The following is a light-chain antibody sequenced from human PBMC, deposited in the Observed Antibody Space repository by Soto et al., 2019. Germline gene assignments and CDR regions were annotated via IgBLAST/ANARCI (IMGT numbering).Light chain of an antibody. V-gene: IGKV1-39*01. J-gene: IGKJ4*01. CDR1: QTISSF. CDR3: QQSFSNPPT. CDR2: AAS. Sequence: DIQMTQSPSSLSASVGDRVTITCRASQTISSFLNWYQQKPGKAPKLLLNAASGLQSGVPSRFSGSGSVTDFSLTISSLQPEDFAIYYCQQSFSNPPTFGGGTKVEVK.